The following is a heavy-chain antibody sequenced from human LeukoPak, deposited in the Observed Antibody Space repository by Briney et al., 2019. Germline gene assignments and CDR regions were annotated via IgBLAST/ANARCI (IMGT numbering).Heavy chain of an antibody. J-gene: IGHJ4*02. CDR3: AKRRKGAFDY. Sequence: AGGSLRLSCAASGFTFSSYGMHWVRQAPGKGLEWVAVISYDGSNKYYADSVKGRFTISRDNSKNTLYLQMNSLRAEDTAIYYCAKRRKGAFDYWGQGTLVTVSS. CDR1: GFTFSSYG. V-gene: IGHV3-30*18. D-gene: IGHD1-26*01. CDR2: ISYDGSNK.